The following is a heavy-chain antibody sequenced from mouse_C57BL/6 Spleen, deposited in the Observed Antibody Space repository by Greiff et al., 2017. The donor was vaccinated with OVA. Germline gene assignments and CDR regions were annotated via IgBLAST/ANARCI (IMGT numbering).Heavy chain of an antibody. CDR3: ARQSGSSPYAMDY. CDR2: ISNLAYSI. Sequence: EVMLVESGGGLVQPGGSLKLSCAASGFTFSDYGMAWVRQAPRKGPEWVAFISNLAYSIYYADTVTGRFTISRENAKNTLYLEMSSLRSEDTAMYYCARQSGSSPYAMDYWGQGTSVTVSS. V-gene: IGHV5-15*01. CDR1: GFTFSDYG. D-gene: IGHD1-1*01. J-gene: IGHJ4*01.